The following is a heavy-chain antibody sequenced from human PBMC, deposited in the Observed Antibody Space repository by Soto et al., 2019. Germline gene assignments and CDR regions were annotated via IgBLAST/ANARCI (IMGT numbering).Heavy chain of an antibody. J-gene: IGHJ6*02. CDR2: ISYDGSHK. CDR1: GFTFSNFA. D-gene: IGHD2-15*01. Sequence: SGGSLRLSXAASGFTFSNFAMYWVRQAPGKGLEWVTVISYDGSHKYYADSVKGRFTISRDNSKNTLYLQMNNLRAEDSAVYFCARDYSYQRAMDVWGQGTTVTVSS. V-gene: IGHV3-30-3*01. CDR3: ARDYSYQRAMDV.